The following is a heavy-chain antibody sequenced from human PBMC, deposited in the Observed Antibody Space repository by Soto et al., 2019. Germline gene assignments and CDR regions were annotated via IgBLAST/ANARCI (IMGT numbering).Heavy chain of an antibody. V-gene: IGHV1-8*01. Sequence: ASVKVSCKASGYTFTSYDINWVRQATGQGLEWMGWTNPNSGNTGYAQKFQGRVTMTRDTSTSTVYMELSSLRSEDTAVYYCARDARDGYNYEADYWGQGTLVTVSS. CDR1: GYTFTSYD. J-gene: IGHJ4*02. CDR3: ARDARDGYNYEADY. CDR2: TNPNSGNT. D-gene: IGHD5-12*01.